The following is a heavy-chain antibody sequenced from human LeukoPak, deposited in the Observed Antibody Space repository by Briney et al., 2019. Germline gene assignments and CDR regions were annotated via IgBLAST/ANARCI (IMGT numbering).Heavy chain of an antibody. J-gene: IGHJ4*02. D-gene: IGHD3-22*01. Sequence: PGGSLRLSCAASGFTFSSYWMSWVRQAPGKGLEWVANIKQDGSEKYYVDSVKGRFTISRDNAKNSLYLQMNSLRAEDTAVYYCARDAYYYDSSGYLPPSYFDYWGQGTLVTVSS. CDR2: IKQDGSEK. CDR3: ARDAYYYDSSGYLPPSYFDY. CDR1: GFTFSSYW. V-gene: IGHV3-7*01.